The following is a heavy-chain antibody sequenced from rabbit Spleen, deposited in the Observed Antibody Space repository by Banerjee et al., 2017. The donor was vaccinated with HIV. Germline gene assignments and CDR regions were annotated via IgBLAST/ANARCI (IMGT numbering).Heavy chain of an antibody. CDR1: GFTISSYY. CDR3: SRDPEYSSGSCSAIPYL. V-gene: IGHV1S7*01. J-gene: IGHJ4*01. D-gene: IGHD1-1*01. Sequence: QSLEESGGDLVKPGASLTLTCTASGFTISSYYMSWVRQAPGKGLEWIGNIDPFFGTTYYANWVNCRFTISNDNAQNTVFLQMTSLTVADTATYFCSRDPEYSSGSCSAIPYLWGPGTLVTVS. CDR2: IDPFFGTT.